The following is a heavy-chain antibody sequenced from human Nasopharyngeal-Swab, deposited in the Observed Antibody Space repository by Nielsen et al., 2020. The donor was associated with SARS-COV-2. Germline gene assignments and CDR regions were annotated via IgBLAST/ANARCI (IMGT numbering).Heavy chain of an antibody. J-gene: IGHJ4*02. CDR2: MNPNSGNT. CDR1: GYTFTSYD. V-gene: IGHV1-8*01. D-gene: IGHD3-10*01. Sequence: ASVKVSCKASGYTFTSYDINWVRQATGQGLEWMGRMNPNSGNTGYAQKFQGRVTMTRNTSISTAYMELSSLRSEDTAVYYCARDRGLAEPSLGDYWGQGTLVTVSS. CDR3: ARDRGLAEPSLGDY.